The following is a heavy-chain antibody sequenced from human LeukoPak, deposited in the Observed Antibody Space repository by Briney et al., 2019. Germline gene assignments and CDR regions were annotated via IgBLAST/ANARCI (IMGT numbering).Heavy chain of an antibody. D-gene: IGHD3-22*01. CDR3: ASGPDLDDYYDSSGYYYG. J-gene: IGHJ4*02. V-gene: IGHV4-4*07. CDR1: GGSISSYY. Sequence: SGTLSLTCTVSGGSISSYYWTWIRQPAGKGLEWIGRIYTSGSTNYNPSLKSRVTMSVDTSKNQFSLKLTSVTAADTAVYYCASGPDLDDYYDSSGYYYGWGQGTLVTVSS. CDR2: IYTSGST.